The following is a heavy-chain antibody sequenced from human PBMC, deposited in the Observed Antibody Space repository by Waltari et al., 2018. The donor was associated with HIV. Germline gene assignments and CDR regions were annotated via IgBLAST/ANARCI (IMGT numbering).Heavy chain of an antibody. CDR2: IIPAFGTA. V-gene: IGHV1-69*01. CDR3: ARDHRGNKLLYGMDV. CDR1: GGTFSSYA. J-gene: IGHJ6*02. Sequence: QVQLVQSGAEVKKPGSSVRVSCKVSGGTFSSYAINWVRQAPRQGLEWMGGIIPAFGTANDAERFQGRVTITADEYTGTAYMDLSSLRSEDTAVYFCARDHRGNKLLYGMDVWGQGTTVTV.